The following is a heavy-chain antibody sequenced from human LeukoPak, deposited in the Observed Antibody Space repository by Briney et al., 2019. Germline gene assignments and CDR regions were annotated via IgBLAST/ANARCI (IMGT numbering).Heavy chain of an antibody. V-gene: IGHV3-21*01. D-gene: IGHD6-19*01. CDR1: GFTFSSYG. Sequence: GGSLRLSCAASGFTFSSYGMTWVRQAPGKGLEWVSSISASSNFISYADSVKGRFTISRDNAKKSLYLQMNSVRAEDTAVYYCARDPGYSSGWFDYWGQGALVTVSS. J-gene: IGHJ4*02. CDR2: ISASSNFI. CDR3: ARDPGYSSGWFDY.